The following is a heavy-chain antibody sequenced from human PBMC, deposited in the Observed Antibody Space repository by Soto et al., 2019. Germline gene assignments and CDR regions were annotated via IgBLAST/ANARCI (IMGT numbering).Heavy chain of an antibody. V-gene: IGHV3-21*01. J-gene: IGHJ3*02. Sequence: GGSLRLSCAASGFTFSSYSMNWVRQAPGKGLEWVSSISSSSSYIYYADSVKGRFTISRDNAKNSLYLQMNSLRAEDTAVYYCARDKALYDSSGYYALDIWGQGTMVTVSS. CDR2: ISSSSSYI. CDR3: ARDKALYDSSGYYALDI. D-gene: IGHD3-22*01. CDR1: GFTFSSYS.